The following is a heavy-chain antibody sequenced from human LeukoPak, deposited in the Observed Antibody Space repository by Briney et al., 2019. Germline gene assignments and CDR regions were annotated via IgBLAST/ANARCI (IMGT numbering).Heavy chain of an antibody. J-gene: IGHJ1*01. CDR1: GDSVISGY. D-gene: IGHD2-15*01. Sequence: SETLSLICNVSGDSVISGYWSWIRQSPGKGLEWIGFIQDSGITDYNPSLKSRLYMSVDISKNQFSLNLRSVTAADTAVYYCAGRGHRYSRDWGQGILVTISS. CDR2: IQDSGIT. CDR3: AGRGHRYSRD. V-gene: IGHV4-4*09.